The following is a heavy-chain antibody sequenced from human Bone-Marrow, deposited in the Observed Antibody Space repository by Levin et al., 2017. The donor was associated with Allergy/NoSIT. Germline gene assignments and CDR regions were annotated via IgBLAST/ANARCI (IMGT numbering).Heavy chain of an antibody. CDR3: ARQGTSGTWFAP. Sequence: GGSLRLSCKASGYTFTNYYIHWVRQAPGQGLEWMRRINPNSGDTNYAQKFQDKVTMTRDTSISTAYMELSRVTSDDTAVYYCARQGTSGTWFAPWGQGTLVTVSS. CDR2: INPNSGDT. V-gene: IGHV1-2*06. J-gene: IGHJ5*02. D-gene: IGHD1-14*01. CDR1: GYTFTNYY.